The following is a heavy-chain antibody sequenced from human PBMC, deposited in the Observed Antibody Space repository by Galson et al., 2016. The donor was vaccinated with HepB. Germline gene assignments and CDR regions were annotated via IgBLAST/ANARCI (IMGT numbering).Heavy chain of an antibody. CDR1: GYTFTSYD. D-gene: IGHD2-2*01. CDR3: ARGPSSTRTFDY. J-gene: IGHJ4*02. Sequence: SVKVSCKASGYTFTSYDLNWVRQATGQGLEWMGWMNPKSGNTDYAQKFQGRVTMTRNTSISTAYMELSSLRSEDTAVYYCARGPSSTRTFDYWGQGTLVTVSS. V-gene: IGHV1-8*01. CDR2: MNPKSGNT.